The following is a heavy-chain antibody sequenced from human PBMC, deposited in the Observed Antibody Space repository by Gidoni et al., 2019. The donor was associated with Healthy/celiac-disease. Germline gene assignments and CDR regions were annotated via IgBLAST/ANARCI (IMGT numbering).Heavy chain of an antibody. CDR3: ARGGYYYDSSGYWDY. J-gene: IGHJ4*02. CDR2: INHSGST. D-gene: IGHD3-22*01. Sequence: QVQLQQWGAGLLKPSETLSLTCAVYGGSFSGYYWSWIRQPPGKGLEWIGEINHSGSTNYNPSLKSRVTISVDTSKNQFSLKLSSVTAADTAVYYCARGGYYYDSSGYWDYWGQGTLVTVSS. CDR1: GGSFSGYY. V-gene: IGHV4-34*01.